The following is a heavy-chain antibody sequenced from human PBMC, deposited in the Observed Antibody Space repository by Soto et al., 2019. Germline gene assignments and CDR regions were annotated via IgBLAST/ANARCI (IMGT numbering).Heavy chain of an antibody. CDR2: IKQDGSEK. J-gene: IGHJ6*02. D-gene: IGHD3-10*01. CDR1: GFTFSSYW. Sequence: PGGSLRLSCAASGFTFSSYWMSWVRQAPGKGLEWVANIKQDGSEKYYVDSVKGRFTISRDNAKNSLYLQMNSLRAEDTAVYYCARGLYYYGSGSLIYYYGMDVWGQGTTVTVSS. V-gene: IGHV3-7*03. CDR3: ARGLYYYGSGSLIYYYGMDV.